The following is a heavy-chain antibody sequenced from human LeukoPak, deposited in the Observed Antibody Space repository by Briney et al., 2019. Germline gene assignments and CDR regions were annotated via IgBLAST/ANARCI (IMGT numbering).Heavy chain of an antibody. J-gene: IGHJ4*02. Sequence: GGSLRLSCTASGFTFSDYYMSWIRQAPGKGLEWVSYISSSGGTIYYADSVKGRFTISRDNAKNSLCLQMNSLSAEDTAVYYCARESSGSYSSLGAADYWGQGTLVTVSS. V-gene: IGHV3-11*01. D-gene: IGHD1-26*01. CDR1: GFTFSDYY. CDR3: ARESSGSYSSLGAADY. CDR2: ISSSGGTI.